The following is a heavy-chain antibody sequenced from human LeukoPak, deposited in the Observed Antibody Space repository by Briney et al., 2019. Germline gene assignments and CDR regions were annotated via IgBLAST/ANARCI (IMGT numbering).Heavy chain of an antibody. D-gene: IGHD3-16*02. J-gene: IGHJ4*02. Sequence: PGGSLRLSCAASGFTVSSYSMNWVRQAPGKGLEWVSYISSSSSTIYYADSVKGRFTISRDNAKNSLYLQMNSLRAEDTAVYYCARDLSFRVTGRGFYDYWGQGTLVTVSS. CDR2: ISSSSSTI. CDR1: GFTVSSYS. V-gene: IGHV3-48*04. CDR3: ARDLSFRVTGRGFYDY.